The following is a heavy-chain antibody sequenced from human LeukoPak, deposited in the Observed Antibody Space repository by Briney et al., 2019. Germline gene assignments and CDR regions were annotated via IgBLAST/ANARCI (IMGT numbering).Heavy chain of an antibody. CDR2: MNPNSGGT. Sequence: GASVTVSCKASGYTLTGYYMHWVRQAPGHGLEWMGWMNPNSGGTKYAQKFQGRVTMTRDTSISTAYMELSRLRSDDTAMYYCARDKLGLGELSLYDQWGQGTLVTVFS. D-gene: IGHD3-16*02. V-gene: IGHV1-2*02. J-gene: IGHJ5*02. CDR1: GYTLTGYY. CDR3: ARDKLGLGELSLYDQ.